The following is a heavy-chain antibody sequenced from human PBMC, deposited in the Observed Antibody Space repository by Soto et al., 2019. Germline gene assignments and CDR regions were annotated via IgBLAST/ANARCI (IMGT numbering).Heavy chain of an antibody. CDR1: GGSISTTSNY. CDR2: VFYSGST. V-gene: IGHV4-39*01. J-gene: IGHJ5*02. Sequence: SETLSLTCTFSGGSISTTSNYWGWIRQPPGKGLEWIGSVFYSGSTYYNPSLKSRVTISVDKSKNQFSLILNSVTDADTAVYYCARHFFGVVANWFDPWGQGTLVTVSS. D-gene: IGHD3-3*01. CDR3: ARHFFGVVANWFDP.